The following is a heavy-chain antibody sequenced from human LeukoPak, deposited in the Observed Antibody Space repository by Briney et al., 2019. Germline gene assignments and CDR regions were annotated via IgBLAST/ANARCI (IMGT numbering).Heavy chain of an antibody. CDR1: GFTFSNYD. CDR2: IGTGGHT. D-gene: IGHD5-24*01. V-gene: IGHV3-13*01. J-gene: IGHJ3*01. CDR3: TRGGLEAPCDV. Sequence: GGSLRLSCSASGFTFSNYDMHWVRQEKGKGLEWVSSIGTGGHTYYAPSVKGRFTISRENAKNSLCLQMNSLVAGDTAIYYCTRGGLEAPCDVWGQGTMVAVSS.